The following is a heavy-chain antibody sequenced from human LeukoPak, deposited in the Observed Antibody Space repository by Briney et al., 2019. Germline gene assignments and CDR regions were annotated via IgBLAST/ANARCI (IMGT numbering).Heavy chain of an antibody. CDR3: VRTDRIIGYSYGYCEY. CDR1: VGSFSRYY. V-gene: IGHV4-34*01. Sequence: SETLSLTCAVYVGSFSRYYWSWVRQPPGKGLEWIGEINHSGSTSYNPSLKSRVTISVDTSKNQFSLKLSSVTAADTAVYYCVRTDRIIGYSYGYCEYGVQGTLVTVSS. CDR2: INHSGST. D-gene: IGHD5-18*01. J-gene: IGHJ4*02.